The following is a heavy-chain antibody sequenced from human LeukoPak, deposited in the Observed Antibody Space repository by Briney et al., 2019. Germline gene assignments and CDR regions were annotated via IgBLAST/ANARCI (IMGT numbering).Heavy chain of an antibody. V-gene: IGHV6-1*01. D-gene: IGHD6-13*01. J-gene: IGHJ5*02. CDR1: GDSVSSNIAA. CDR2: TYYRSKWYN. CDR3: ARGSRGAAAGSSGNWFDP. Sequence: SQTLSLTCAISGDSVSSNIAAWNWIRQSPSRGLEWLGRTYYRSKWYNDYAVSVKSRITINPDTSKNQFSLQLNSVTPEDTAVYYCARGSRGAAAGSSGNWFDPWGQGTLVTVSS.